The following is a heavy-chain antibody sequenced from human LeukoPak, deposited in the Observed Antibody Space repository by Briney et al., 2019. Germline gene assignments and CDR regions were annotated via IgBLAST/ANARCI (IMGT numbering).Heavy chain of an antibody. CDR2: ISYDGSNK. J-gene: IGHJ6*02. D-gene: IGHD3-10*01. V-gene: IGHV3-30*03. CDR3: ARDPDYYGSGSPYGMDV. Sequence: GGSLRLSCAASGFTFSSYGMHWVRQAPGKGLEWVAVISYDGSNKYYADSVKGRFTISRDNSKNTLYLQMNSLRAEDTAVYYCARDPDYYGSGSPYGMDVWGQGTTVTVSS. CDR1: GFTFSSYG.